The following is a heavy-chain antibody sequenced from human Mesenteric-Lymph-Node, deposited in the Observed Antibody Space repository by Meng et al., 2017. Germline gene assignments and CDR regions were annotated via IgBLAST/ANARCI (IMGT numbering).Heavy chain of an antibody. Sequence: QVQVVQSGAGVKKPGSSVKVSCKASGGTFSSYAISWVRQAPGQGLEWMGGIIPIFGTANYAQKFQGRVTITADESTSTAYMELSSLRSEDTAVYYCARVGSSHKMYYFDYWGQGTLVTVSS. D-gene: IGHD2-15*01. J-gene: IGHJ4*02. CDR3: ARVGSSHKMYYFDY. CDR1: GGTFSSYA. CDR2: IIPIFGTA. V-gene: IGHV1-69*01.